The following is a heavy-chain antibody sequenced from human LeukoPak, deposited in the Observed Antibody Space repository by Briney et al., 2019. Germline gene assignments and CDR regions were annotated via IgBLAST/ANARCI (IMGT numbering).Heavy chain of an antibody. J-gene: IGHJ4*02. D-gene: IGHD3-3*01. Sequence: PGGSLRLSCAASGFTLPGHTMTWLRQAPGKGLEWVSIIGGRDDRTYYADFVKGRFTISRDNSKNILYPQMNNLRAEDTAVYYCAKDPNPLYDLWSGYKWGQGTLVTVSS. CDR1: GFTLPGHT. CDR3: AKDPNPLYDLWSGYK. V-gene: IGHV3-23*01. CDR2: IGGRDDRT.